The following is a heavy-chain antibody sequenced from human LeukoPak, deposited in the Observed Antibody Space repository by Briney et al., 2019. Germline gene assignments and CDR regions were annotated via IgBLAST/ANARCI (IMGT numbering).Heavy chain of an antibody. CDR1: EFTFSSYS. V-gene: IGHV3-48*01. J-gene: IGHJ4*02. Sequence: GGSLRLSCAASEFTFSSYSMNWVRQAPGKGLEWVSYITNSGNSKSYADSVKGRFTISRDNTKNTLYLQMISLRAEDTAVYYCARGGSGWAYYFNYWGQGTLVTVSS. D-gene: IGHD6-19*01. CDR2: ITNSGNSK. CDR3: ARGGSGWAYYFNY.